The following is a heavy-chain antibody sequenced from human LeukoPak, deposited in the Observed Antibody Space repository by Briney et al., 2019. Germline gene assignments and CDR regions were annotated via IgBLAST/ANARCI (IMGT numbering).Heavy chain of an antibody. V-gene: IGHV3-30*18. Sequence: GRSLRLSCAASGFTFSSYGMHWVRQAPGKGLEWVAIISSDGNVKYYADSVKGRFTISRDNSVDTLYLQMNGLSAEDTAMYYCAKAWGYYASGTYYNRIPDPWGQGTLVTVSS. CDR2: ISSDGNVK. D-gene: IGHD3-10*01. CDR1: GFTFSSYG. CDR3: AKAWGYYASGTYYNRIPDP. J-gene: IGHJ5*02.